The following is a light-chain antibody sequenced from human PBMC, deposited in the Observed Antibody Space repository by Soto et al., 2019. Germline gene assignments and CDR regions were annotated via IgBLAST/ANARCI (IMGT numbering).Light chain of an antibody. CDR2: GTF. V-gene: IGKV1-9*01. Sequence: IQLTQSPSSLSASVGDRVSITCRASQDIKTYLAWYQQKQGKAPKLLISGTFTLQSGVPARFNGSGSGTEFPPQISRLQPEDFATYYGQHHHNYPPFTFGPGIKVDLE. J-gene: IGKJ3*01. CDR3: QHHHNYPPFT. CDR1: QDIKTY.